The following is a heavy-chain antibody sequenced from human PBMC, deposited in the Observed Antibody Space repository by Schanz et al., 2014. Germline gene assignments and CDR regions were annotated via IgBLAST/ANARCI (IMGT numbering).Heavy chain of an antibody. J-gene: IGHJ4*02. CDR1: GFSVGNKY. CDR3: ARKSLVSAHYDS. V-gene: IGHV3-66*01. Sequence: EVQLVESGGGLVQPGGSLRLSCAASGFSVGNKYMNWVRQAPGKGLEWVSFIYIGGNTYYADSVKGRFTISRDNSKNTVYIQMNSLRAEDVAVYYCARKSLVSAHYDSWGQGTLVTVSS. D-gene: IGHD2-21*01. CDR2: IYIGGNT.